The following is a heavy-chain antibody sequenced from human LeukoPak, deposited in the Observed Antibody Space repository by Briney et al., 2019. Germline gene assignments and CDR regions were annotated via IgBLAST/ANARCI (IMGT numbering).Heavy chain of an antibody. CDR1: GFTFSSYG. CDR2: IRYDGSNK. J-gene: IGHJ4*02. D-gene: IGHD5-12*01. Sequence: GGSLRLSCAASGFTFSSYGMHWVRQAPGKGLEWVAFIRYDGSNKYYADSVKGRFTISRDNSKNTLYLQMNSLRAEVTAVYYCAKPAMSGYGIFDYWGQGTLVTVSS. V-gene: IGHV3-30*02. CDR3: AKPAMSGYGIFDY.